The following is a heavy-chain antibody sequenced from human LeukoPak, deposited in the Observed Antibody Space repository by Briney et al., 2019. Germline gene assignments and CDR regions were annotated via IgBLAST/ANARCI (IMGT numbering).Heavy chain of an antibody. CDR2: ISGSGGST. D-gene: IGHD3-22*01. CDR3: AKSRLGVVVTYFDY. V-gene: IGHV3-23*01. CDR1: GFTFSSYA. Sequence: GGSLRLSCAASGFTFSSYAMSWVRQAPGKGLEWVSAISGSGGSTYYADSVKGWFTISRDNSKNTLYLQMNSLRAEDTAVYYCAKSRLGVVVTYFDYWGQGTLVTVSS. J-gene: IGHJ4*02.